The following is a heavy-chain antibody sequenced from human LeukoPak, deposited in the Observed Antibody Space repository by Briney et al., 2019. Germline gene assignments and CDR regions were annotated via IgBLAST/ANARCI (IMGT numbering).Heavy chain of an antibody. J-gene: IGHJ4*02. CDR3: AKESRYQLLRGMVDY. CDR1: GFTFSSYA. V-gene: IGHV3-23*01. Sequence: EGSLRLSCAASGFTFSSYAMSWVRQAPGKGLEWVSAISGSGGSTYYADSVKGRFTISRDNSKNTLYLQMNSLRAEDTAVYYCAKESRYQLLRGMVDYWGQGTLVTVSS. CDR2: ISGSGGST. D-gene: IGHD2-2*01.